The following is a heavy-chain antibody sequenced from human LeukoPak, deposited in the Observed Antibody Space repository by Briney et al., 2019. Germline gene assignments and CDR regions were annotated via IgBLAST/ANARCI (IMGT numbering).Heavy chain of an antibody. V-gene: IGHV4-30-4*01. CDR2: IYYSGST. CDR3: ARDSENSSGWYEGPAGIDY. J-gene: IGHJ4*02. Sequence: SQTLSLTCTVSGGSISSGDYYWSWIRQPPGKGLEWIGYIYYSGSTYYNPSHKSRVTISVDTSKNQFSLKLSSVTAADTAVYYCARDSENSSGWYEGPAGIDYWGQGTLVTVSS. D-gene: IGHD6-19*01. CDR1: GGSISSGDYY.